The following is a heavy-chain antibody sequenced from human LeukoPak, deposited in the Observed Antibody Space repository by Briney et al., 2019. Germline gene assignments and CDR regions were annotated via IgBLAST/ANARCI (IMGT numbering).Heavy chain of an antibody. CDR1: GGSISSGDYY. CDR3: ARVFDS. V-gene: IGHV4-30-4*01. Sequence: SQTLSLTCTVSGGSISSGDYYWSWIRQPPGKGPEWIGDIFYTGKTNYNPSLKRRVTISLDTSRNQFSLKLTSVTAADTAVYYCARVFDSWGQGTLVTVSS. J-gene: IGHJ4*02. CDR2: IFYTGKT.